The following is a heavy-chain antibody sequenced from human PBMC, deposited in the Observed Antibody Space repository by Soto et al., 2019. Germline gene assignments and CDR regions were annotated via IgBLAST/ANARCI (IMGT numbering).Heavy chain of an antibody. CDR2: IIPIFGTA. CDR1: GGTFSSYA. V-gene: IGHV1-69*13. D-gene: IGHD3-22*01. Sequence: ASVKVSCKASGGTFSSYAISWVRQAPGQGLEWMGGIIPIFGTANYAQKFQGRVTITADESTSTAYMELSSLRSEDTAVYYCASKGAYHTYYYDSSGYFDYWGQGTLVTVSS. J-gene: IGHJ4*02. CDR3: ASKGAYHTYYYDSSGYFDY.